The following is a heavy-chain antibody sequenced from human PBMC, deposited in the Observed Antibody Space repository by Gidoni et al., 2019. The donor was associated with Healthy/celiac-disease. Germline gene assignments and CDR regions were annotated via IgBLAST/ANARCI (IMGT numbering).Heavy chain of an antibody. CDR2: ISGSGGST. CDR3: AKIDYAMPWRGGGMDV. CDR1: GFTFSSYA. V-gene: IGHV3-23*01. D-gene: IGHD2-2*01. J-gene: IGHJ6*02. Sequence: EVQLLESGGGLVQPGGSLRLSCAASGFTFSSYAMSWVRQAPGKGLEWVSAISGSGGSTYYADSVKGRFTISRDNSKNTLYLQMNSLRAEDTAVYYCAKIDYAMPWRGGGMDVWGQGTTVTVSS.